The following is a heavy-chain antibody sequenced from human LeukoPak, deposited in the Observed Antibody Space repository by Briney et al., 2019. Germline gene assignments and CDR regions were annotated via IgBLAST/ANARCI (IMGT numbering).Heavy chain of an antibody. CDR3: ARDLYRSSPFDY. D-gene: IGHD6-13*01. CDR1: GFTFRNYW. CDR2: INSDGSRT. Sequence: GGSLRLSCGASGFTFRNYWMHWVRQGPGKGLVWVSRINSDGSRTDYADSVKGRFTISRDNVKNSLYLQMNSLTAEDTAVYYCARDLYRSSPFDYWGQGTLVTVSS. J-gene: IGHJ4*02. V-gene: IGHV3-74*01.